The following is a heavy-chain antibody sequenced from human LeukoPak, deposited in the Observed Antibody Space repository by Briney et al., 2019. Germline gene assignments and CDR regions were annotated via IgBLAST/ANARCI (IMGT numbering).Heavy chain of an antibody. CDR1: GYTFTGNY. Sequence: ASVKVSCKASGYTFTGNYMHWVRQAPGQGLEWMGWINPNSGGTNYAQKFQGRVTMTRDTSISTAYMELSRLRSDDTAVYYCARGAYYYDSSGSNFGGYWGQGTLVTVSS. CDR2: INPNSGGT. V-gene: IGHV1-2*02. J-gene: IGHJ4*02. D-gene: IGHD3-22*01. CDR3: ARGAYYYDSSGSNFGGY.